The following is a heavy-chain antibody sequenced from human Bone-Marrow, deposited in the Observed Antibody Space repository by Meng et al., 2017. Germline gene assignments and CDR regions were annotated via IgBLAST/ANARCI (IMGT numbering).Heavy chain of an antibody. CDR1: GGSFSSGGYS. CDR3: ARDLPYASGAGGFDP. Sequence: QLQLQESGSGLGKPSQTLSLTCPVSGGSFSSGGYSWSWIRQPPGKGLEWIGYIYHSGTTYYNPSLKSRVTISVDRSKNQFSLKLTSVTAADTAVYYCARDLPYASGAGGFDPWGQGTLVTVSS. CDR2: IYHSGTT. D-gene: IGHD3-10*01. J-gene: IGHJ5*02. V-gene: IGHV4-30-2*01.